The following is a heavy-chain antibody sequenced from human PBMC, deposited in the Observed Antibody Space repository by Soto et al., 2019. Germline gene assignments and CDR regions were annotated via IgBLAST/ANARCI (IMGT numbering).Heavy chain of an antibody. V-gene: IGHV4-30-2*01. J-gene: IGHJ5*02. CDR2: IYHSGRT. CDR1: GGSISSDGYS. CDR3: ARVPTP. Sequence: QLQLQESGSGLVKPSQTLSLTCAVSGGSISSDGYSWSWIRQPPGKDLEWIGYIYHSGRTFYNPSLKSRVTISLDRSKHQFSLKLSSVTAADTAVYFCARVPTPWGQGTLVTVSS.